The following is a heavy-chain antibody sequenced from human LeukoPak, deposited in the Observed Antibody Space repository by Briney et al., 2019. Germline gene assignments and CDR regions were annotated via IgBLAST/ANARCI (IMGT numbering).Heavy chain of an antibody. CDR1: GYTFTSYG. V-gene: IGHV1-18*01. J-gene: IGHJ4*02. CDR3: ARDLSEYQLLHYFDY. Sequence: ASVKVSCKASGYTFTSYGISWVRQAPGQGLEWMGWISGYNGNTNYAQKFQGRVTMTRDTSISTAYMELSRLRSDDTAVYYCARDLSEYQLLHYFDYWGQGTLVTVSS. D-gene: IGHD2-2*01. CDR2: ISGYNGNT.